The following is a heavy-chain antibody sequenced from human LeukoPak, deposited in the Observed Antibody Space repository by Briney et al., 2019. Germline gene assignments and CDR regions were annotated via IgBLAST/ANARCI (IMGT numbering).Heavy chain of an antibody. CDR1: GFTFSSYW. CDR3: ARVSPNTVTTLQYLDY. CDR2: IKQDGSEK. J-gene: IGHJ4*02. Sequence: GGSLRLSCAASGFTFSSYWMSWVRQAPGKGLEWVANIKQDGSEKYYVDSVKGRFTISRDNAKNSLYLQMNSLRAKDTAVYYCARVSPNTVTTLQYLDYWGQGTLVTVSS. V-gene: IGHV3-7*01. D-gene: IGHD4-17*01.